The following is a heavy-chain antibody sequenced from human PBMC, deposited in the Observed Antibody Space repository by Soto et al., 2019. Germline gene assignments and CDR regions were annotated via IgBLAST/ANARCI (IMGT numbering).Heavy chain of an antibody. CDR3: AKDAVPLGTNDWYFDV. D-gene: IGHD3-16*01. Sequence: EVQLLESGGGLVQPGGSLRLSCAASGYKFSNYAMTWVRKAPGKGLEWVSCISNGGDYIYYADAVTGRVNISRDRSTSTLYLQMNGLTADDTAVYYRAKDAVPLGTNDWYFDVWGRGTLVTVSP. CDR2: ISNGGDYI. V-gene: IGHV3-23*01. CDR1: GYKFSNYA. J-gene: IGHJ2*01.